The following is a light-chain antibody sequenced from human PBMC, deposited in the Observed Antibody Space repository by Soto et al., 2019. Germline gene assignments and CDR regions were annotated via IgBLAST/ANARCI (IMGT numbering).Light chain of an antibody. J-gene: IGKJ4*01. CDR2: GAS. CDR3: QQYDNSPLT. V-gene: IGKV3-20*01. CDR1: QSVSISY. Sequence: DIVFTQSPGTLSLSPGERVALSCRASQSVSISYLAWYQHKPGQAPRLLIYGASNRATGIADRFSGSGSGTDFTLTISRLEPEDFAVYYCQQYDNSPLTFGGGTKVEIK.